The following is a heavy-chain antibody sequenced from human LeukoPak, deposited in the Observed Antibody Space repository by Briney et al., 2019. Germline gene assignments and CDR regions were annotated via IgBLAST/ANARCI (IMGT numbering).Heavy chain of an antibody. CDR3: ARFEVESQAWFDP. D-gene: IGHD2-2*01. V-gene: IGHV1-18*01. J-gene: IGHJ5*02. Sequence: GASVKVSCKTSGGTFNNSAISWVRQAPGQGLEWMGWISAYNGNTNYAQKLQGRVTMTTDTSTSTAYMELRSLRSDDTAVYYCARFEVESQAWFDPWGQGTLVTVSS. CDR2: ISAYNGNT. CDR1: GGTFNNSA.